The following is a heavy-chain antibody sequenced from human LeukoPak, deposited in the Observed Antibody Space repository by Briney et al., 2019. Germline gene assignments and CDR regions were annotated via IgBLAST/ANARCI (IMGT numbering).Heavy chain of an antibody. CDR2: IKQDGSEK. J-gene: IGHJ6*02. Sequence: GGSLRLSCAASGFTFSSYWMSWVRQAPGKGLEWVANIKQDGSEKYYVDSVKGRFTISRDNSKNTLYLQMNSLRAEDTAVYYCARAEAYYYGSGSYYAYYGMDVWGQGTTVTVSS. V-gene: IGHV3-7*01. CDR1: GFTFSSYW. CDR3: ARAEAYYYGSGSYYAYYGMDV. D-gene: IGHD3-10*01.